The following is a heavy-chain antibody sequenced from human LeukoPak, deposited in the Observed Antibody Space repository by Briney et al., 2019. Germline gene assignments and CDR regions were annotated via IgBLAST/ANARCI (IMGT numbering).Heavy chain of an antibody. CDR2: INSDGSST. CDR3: AREEDIVVVTAMVDY. CDR1: GFTFSSYW. J-gene: IGHJ4*02. Sequence: GGPLRLSCAASGFTFSSYWMHWVRQAPGKGLVWVSRINSDGSSTSYADSVKGRFTISRDNAKNTLYLQMNSLRAEDTAVYYCAREEDIVVVTAMVDYWGQGTLVTVSS. V-gene: IGHV3-74*01. D-gene: IGHD2-21*02.